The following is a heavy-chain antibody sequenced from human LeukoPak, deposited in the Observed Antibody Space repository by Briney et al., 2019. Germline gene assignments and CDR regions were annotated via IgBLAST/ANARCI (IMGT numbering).Heavy chain of an antibody. J-gene: IGHJ4*02. CDR3: AWRGYSVYDFDY. CDR1: VGSISSYY. CDR2: IYYSGST. D-gene: IGHD5/OR15-5a*01. V-gene: IGHV4-59*01. Sequence: PSETLSLTCTVSVGSISSYYWSWIRQPPGKGLEWIGYIYYSGSTNYNPSLKSRVTISVDTSKNQFSLKLSSVTAADTAVYYCAWRGYSVYDFDYWGQGTLVTVSS.